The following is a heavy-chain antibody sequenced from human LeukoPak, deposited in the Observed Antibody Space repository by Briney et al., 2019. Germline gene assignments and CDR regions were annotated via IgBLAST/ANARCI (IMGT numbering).Heavy chain of an antibody. D-gene: IGHD1-26*01. V-gene: IGHV3-7*01. J-gene: IGHJ4*02. CDR3: ARNSGSYPFDY. CDR2: IEQDGSQK. CDR1: GFTFSSYW. Sequence: PGGSLRLSCAASGFTFSSYWLSWVRQATGKGLEWVASIEQDGSQKYYVDSVRGRFTISRDNAKNSVYLQMNSLRVEDTAVYYCARNSGSYPFDYWGQGTLVTVSS.